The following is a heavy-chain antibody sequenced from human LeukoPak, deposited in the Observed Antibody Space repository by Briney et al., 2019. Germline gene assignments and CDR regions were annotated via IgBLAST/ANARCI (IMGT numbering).Heavy chain of an antibody. J-gene: IGHJ3*02. CDR2: ISSSSSYT. CDR1: GFTFSDYY. Sequence: GGSLRLSCAASGFTFSDYYMSWIRQAPGKGLEWVSYISSSSSYTNYADSVKGRFTISRDNAKNSLYLQMNSLRDEDSAVYHCARDGGASSGRDLDIWGQGTMVTVSS. D-gene: IGHD3-22*01. CDR3: ARDGGASSGRDLDI. V-gene: IGHV3-11*05.